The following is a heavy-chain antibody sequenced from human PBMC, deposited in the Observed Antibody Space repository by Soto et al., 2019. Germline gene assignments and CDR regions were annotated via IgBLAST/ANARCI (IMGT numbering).Heavy chain of an antibody. Sequence: SVKVSCNASGGTFRIYGCSWVRQAPGQGPEWIGGIIPLLTTPNYAQKFNGRVTIVADESTTTVYMELSSLKSEDTAVYYCATPVGIAPTGEDGMDVWGQGTSVTVSS. CDR1: GGTFRIYG. CDR2: IIPLLTTP. D-gene: IGHD2-8*02. CDR3: ATPVGIAPTGEDGMDV. J-gene: IGHJ6*02. V-gene: IGHV1-69*13.